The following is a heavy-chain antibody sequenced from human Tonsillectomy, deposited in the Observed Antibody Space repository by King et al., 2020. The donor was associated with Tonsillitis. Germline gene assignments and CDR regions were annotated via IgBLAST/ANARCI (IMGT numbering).Heavy chain of an antibody. CDR2: IIPIFRRA. CDR1: GGTFSSYA. D-gene: IGHD4-11*01. V-gene: IGHV1-69*01. CDR3: AADDYSYYHLLKRDY. J-gene: IGHJ4*02. Sequence: QLVQSGAEVKKPGSSVKVSCKASGGTFSSYAVSWVRQAPGQGLEWMGGIIPIFRRAKYAQKFQGRVTITADDSTSTAYMELSSLRSEDTAIYYCAADDYSYYHLLKRDYWGQGTLVTISS.